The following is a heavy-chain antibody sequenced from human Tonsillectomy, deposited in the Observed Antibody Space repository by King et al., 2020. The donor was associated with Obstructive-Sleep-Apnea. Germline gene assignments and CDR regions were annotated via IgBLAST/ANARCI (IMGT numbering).Heavy chain of an antibody. CDR3: ASAVPYYYDHKGY. V-gene: IGHV3-74*01. CDR1: GFTFSSYY. D-gene: IGHD3-22*01. J-gene: IGHJ4*02. Sequence: VQLVESGGGLVQPGGSLRLSCAASGFTFSSYYMHWVRQAPGKGLVWVSRINSDGSSTAYADSVKGRFTISRDNAKKTLYLQMNSLRAEDTAVYYCASAVPYYYDHKGYWGQGTLVTVSS. CDR2: INSDGSST.